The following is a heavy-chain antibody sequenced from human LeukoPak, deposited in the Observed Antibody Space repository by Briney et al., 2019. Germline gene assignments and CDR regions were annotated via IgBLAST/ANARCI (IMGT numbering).Heavy chain of an antibody. V-gene: IGHV4-59*01. CDR1: GGSISSYY. CDR3: ASSLLGGYYYYYYMDV. J-gene: IGHJ6*03. CDR2: IYYSGST. D-gene: IGHD3-16*01. Sequence: SETLSLTCTVSGGSISSYYWSWIRQPPGKGLEWIGYIYYSGSTNYNPSLKSRVTISVDTSKNQFSLKLSSVTAADTAVYYCASSLLGGYYYYYYMDVWGKGTTVTVSS.